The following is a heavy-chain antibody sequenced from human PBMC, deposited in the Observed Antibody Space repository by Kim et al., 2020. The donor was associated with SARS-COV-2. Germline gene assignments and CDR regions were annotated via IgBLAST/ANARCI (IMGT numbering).Heavy chain of an antibody. J-gene: IGHJ6*02. CDR2: MNPNSGNT. CDR1: GYTFTSYD. CDR3: ARADEMVRGDPGESYYFYYYGMDV. D-gene: IGHD3-10*01. Sequence: ASVKVSCKASGYTFTSYDINWVRQATGQGLEWMGWMNPNSGNTGYAQKFQGRVTMTRNTSISTTYMELSSLRSEDTAVYYCARADEMVRGDPGESYYFYYYGMDVWGQGTTVTVSS. V-gene: IGHV1-8*01.